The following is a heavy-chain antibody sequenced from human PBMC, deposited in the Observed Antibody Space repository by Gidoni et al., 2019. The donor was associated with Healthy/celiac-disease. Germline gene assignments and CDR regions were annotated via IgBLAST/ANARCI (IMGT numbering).Heavy chain of an antibody. J-gene: IGHJ4*02. V-gene: IGHV3-30*18. D-gene: IGHD3-16*01. CDR3: AKDGGGFYGETFDY. CDR1: GFTFRSYG. CDR2: ISYDGSNK. Sequence: QVQLVESGGGVVQPGRSLRLSCAASGFTFRSYGMHWVRQAPGKGLEWVAVISYDGSNKYYADSVKGRFTISRDNSKNTLYLQMNSLRAEDTAVYYCAKDGGGFYGETFDYWGQGTLVTVSS.